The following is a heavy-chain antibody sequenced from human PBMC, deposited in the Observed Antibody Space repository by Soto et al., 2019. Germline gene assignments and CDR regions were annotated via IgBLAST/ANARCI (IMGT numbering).Heavy chain of an antibody. J-gene: IGHJ6*02. CDR2: ISAYNGNT. V-gene: IGHV1-18*01. CDR1: GYTFTSYG. Sequence: QVQLVQSGAEVKKPGASVKVSCKASGYTFTSYGISWVRQAPGQGLEWMGWISAYNGNTNYAQKLQGRVTMTTDTSTRTAYMERRSLRSDDTAVYYCARARGYSGYDQKRGMDVWGQGTTVTVSS. D-gene: IGHD5-12*01. CDR3: ARARGYSGYDQKRGMDV.